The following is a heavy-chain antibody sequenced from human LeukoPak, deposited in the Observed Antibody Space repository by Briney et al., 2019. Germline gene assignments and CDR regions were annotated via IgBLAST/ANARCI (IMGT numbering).Heavy chain of an antibody. D-gene: IGHD3-22*01. J-gene: IGHJ4*02. CDR1: GFTFSTYP. CDR2: IYYSGST. CDR3: ARDRGYYDSSGYPDY. Sequence: PGGSLRLSCTASGFTFSTYPIHWIRQPPGKGLEWIGYIYYSGSTNYNPSLKSRVTISVDTSKNQFSLKLSSVTAADTAVYYCARDRGYYDSSGYPDYWGQGTLVTVSS. V-gene: IGHV4-59*01.